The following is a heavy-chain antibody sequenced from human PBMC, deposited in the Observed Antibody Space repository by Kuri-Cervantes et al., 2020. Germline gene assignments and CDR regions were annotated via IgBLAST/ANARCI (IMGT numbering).Heavy chain of an antibody. CDR2: MNPNSGNT. CDR3: ARGLGSSSSWVDIDY. J-gene: IGHJ4*02. CDR1: GYTFTGYY. V-gene: IGHV1-8*02. D-gene: IGHD6-13*01. Sequence: ASVKVSCKASGYTFTGYYMHWVRQAPGQGLEWMGWMNPNSGNTGYAQKFQGRVTMTRNTSISTAYMELSSLRSEDTAVYYCARGLGSSSSWVDIDYWGQGTLVTVSS.